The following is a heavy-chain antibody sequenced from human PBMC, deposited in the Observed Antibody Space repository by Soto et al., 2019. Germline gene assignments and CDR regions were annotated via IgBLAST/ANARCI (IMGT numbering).Heavy chain of an antibody. CDR1: GYTLTGHY. D-gene: IGHD3-3*01. V-gene: IGHV1-2*02. CDR3: ARATYDPNLFDY. CDR2: INPNNGDT. Sequence: GASVKVSCKASGYTLTGHYIHWVRQAPGQGLQWMGWINPNNGDTNYAQKFQGRVTMTRDTSISTAYLELSRLTSDDSAVYYCARATYDPNLFDYWGQGTPVTVSS. J-gene: IGHJ4*02.